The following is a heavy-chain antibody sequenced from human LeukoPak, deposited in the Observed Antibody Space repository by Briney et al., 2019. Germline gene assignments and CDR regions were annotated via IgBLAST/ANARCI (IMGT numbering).Heavy chain of an antibody. D-gene: IGHD3/OR15-3a*01. CDR3: ARSFSGTVIFRY. CDR2: INHSGST. Sequence: SETLSLTCAGYGGSFSGYYWSWIRQPPGKGLEWIGEINHSGSTNYNPSPKSRVTISVDTSKNQFSLKLSSVTAADTAVYYCARSFSGTVIFRYWGQGTLVTVSS. V-gene: IGHV4-34*01. CDR1: GGSFSGYY. J-gene: IGHJ4*02.